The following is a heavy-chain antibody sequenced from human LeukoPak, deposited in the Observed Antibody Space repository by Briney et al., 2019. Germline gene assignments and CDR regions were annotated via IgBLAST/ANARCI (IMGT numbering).Heavy chain of an antibody. CDR2: ISAYNGNT. V-gene: IGHV1-18*01. CDR3: ARARVSLYYYDSSGYYYNPYYFDY. Sequence: GASVKVSCKASGYTFTSYGISWVRQAPGQGLEWMGWISAYNGNTNYAQKLQGRVTMTTDTATSTAYMELRSLRSDDTAVYYCARARVSLYYYDSSGYYYNPYYFDYWGQGTLVTVSS. CDR1: GYTFTSYG. J-gene: IGHJ4*02. D-gene: IGHD3-22*01.